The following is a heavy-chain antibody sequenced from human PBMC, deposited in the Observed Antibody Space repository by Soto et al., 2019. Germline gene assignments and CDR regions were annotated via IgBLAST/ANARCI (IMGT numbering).Heavy chain of an antibody. CDR1: GTTFGSRA. CDR2: ITDSGGDA. Sequence: GGSLRLSCVASGTTFGSRAMSWVRQAPGEGLEWVSTITDSGGDAKYADSVRGRFTISRDNSKNTLYLQMSSLGAEDSAVYYCARGSTDSYPGSRIFDFWGRGTLVTVSS. CDR3: ARGSTDSYPGSRIFDF. V-gene: IGHV3-23*01. D-gene: IGHD3-10*01. J-gene: IGHJ4*02.